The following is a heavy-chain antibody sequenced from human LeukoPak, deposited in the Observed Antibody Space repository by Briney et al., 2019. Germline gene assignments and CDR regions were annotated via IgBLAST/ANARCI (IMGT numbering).Heavy chain of an antibody. D-gene: IGHD3-3*01. CDR2: IYSGGST. Sequence: PGGSLRLSCAASGFTVSSNYMSWVRQAPGKGLEWVSVIYSGGSTYYADSVKGRFTISRDNSKNTLYLQMNSLRAEDTAVYYCASTASIFGVVDAFDIWGQGTMVTVSS. V-gene: IGHV3-53*01. CDR1: GFTVSSNY. CDR3: ASTASIFGVVDAFDI. J-gene: IGHJ3*02.